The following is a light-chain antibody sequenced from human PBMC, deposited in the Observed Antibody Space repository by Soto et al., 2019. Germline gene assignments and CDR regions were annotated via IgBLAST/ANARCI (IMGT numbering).Light chain of an antibody. V-gene: IGKV3-20*01. J-gene: IGKJ4*01. CDR1: QSVSTNS. CDR3: QQYGSSVLT. Sequence: EIVLTQSPDTLSLSPGERVTLSCRASQSVSTNSLAWYQQKPGQAPRPLIYAASSRATGTPDRFSGSGSGTEFTLIISRLEPEDFAVYYCQQYGSSVLTFGGGTKVEIK. CDR2: AAS.